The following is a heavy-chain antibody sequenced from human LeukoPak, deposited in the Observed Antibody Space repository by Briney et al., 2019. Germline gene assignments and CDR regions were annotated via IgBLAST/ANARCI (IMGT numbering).Heavy chain of an antibody. Sequence: SETLSLTCAVYGGTFSGYYWSWIRQPPGKGLEWIGEINHSGSTNYNPSLKSRVTISVDTSKNQFSLKLSSVTAADTAVYYCARVNGDYGLRYNWFDPWGQGTLVTVSS. CDR2: INHSGST. CDR3: ARVNGDYGLRYNWFDP. D-gene: IGHD4-17*01. V-gene: IGHV4-34*01. J-gene: IGHJ5*02. CDR1: GGTFSGYY.